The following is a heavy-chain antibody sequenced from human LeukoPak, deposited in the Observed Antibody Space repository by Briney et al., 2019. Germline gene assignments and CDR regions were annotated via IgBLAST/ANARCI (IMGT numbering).Heavy chain of an antibody. V-gene: IGHV4-39*01. CDR3: ARLPRSRVVTHFDY. CDR1: GVSISSSSYY. D-gene: IGHD4-23*01. Sequence: SETLSLTCTVSGVSISSSSYYWGWIRQPPGKGLEWIGSIYYSGSTYYNPSLKSRVTISVDTSKNQFSLKLSSVTAADTAVYYCARLPRSRVVTHFDYWGQGTLVTVSS. J-gene: IGHJ4*02. CDR2: IYYSGST.